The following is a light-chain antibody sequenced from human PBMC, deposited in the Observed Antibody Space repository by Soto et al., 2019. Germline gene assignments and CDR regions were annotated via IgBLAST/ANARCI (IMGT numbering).Light chain of an antibody. J-gene: IGKJ1*01. CDR3: QQYNNWWT. Sequence: EIVMTQSPATLSVSPGERATLSCRASQSVSNNLAWYQKKPGQARRLLLYGASTRATGIPARCSGSGSGTEFTLTISSLQSEDFAVYYCQQYNNWWTFGQGTKVEIK. V-gene: IGKV3-15*01. CDR1: QSVSNN. CDR2: GAS.